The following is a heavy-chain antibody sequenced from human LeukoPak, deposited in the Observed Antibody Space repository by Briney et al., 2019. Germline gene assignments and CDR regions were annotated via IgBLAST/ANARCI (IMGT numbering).Heavy chain of an antibody. Sequence: TGGSLRLSCAASGFTFSSYSMNWVRQAPGKGLEWVSYISSSSSTIYYADSVKGRFTISRDNAKNSLYLRMNSLRAEDTAVYYCATTVRFNWFDPWGQGTLVTVSS. CDR2: ISSSSSTI. D-gene: IGHD4-17*01. J-gene: IGHJ5*02. CDR1: GFTFSSYS. V-gene: IGHV3-48*01. CDR3: ATTVRFNWFDP.